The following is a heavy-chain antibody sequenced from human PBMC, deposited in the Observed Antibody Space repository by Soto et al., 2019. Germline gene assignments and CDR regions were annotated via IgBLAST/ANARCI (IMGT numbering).Heavy chain of an antibody. CDR2: ISYEGSNK. D-gene: IGHD2-21*02. Sequence: QVQLVESGGGVVQPGRSLRLSCAASGFTFSSYGMHWVRQAPGKGLEWVAVISYEGSNKYYADSVKGRFTISRDNSKNTLYLQMNSLRAEATAVYYCAKDKVPVVVTAPLDYWGQGTLVTVSS. CDR3: AKDKVPVVVTAPLDY. CDR1: GFTFSSYG. J-gene: IGHJ4*02. V-gene: IGHV3-30*18.